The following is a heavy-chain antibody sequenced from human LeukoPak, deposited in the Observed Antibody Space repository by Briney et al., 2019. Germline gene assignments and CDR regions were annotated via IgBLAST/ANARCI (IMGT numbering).Heavy chain of an antibody. V-gene: IGHV3-48*04. CDR1: GFTFSNYS. CDR3: ARGHCSSTSCYIGWFDP. Sequence: PGGSLRLSCAASGFTFSNYSMNWVRQAPGKGLEWVSYISSGSITIYYADSVKGRFTISRDNAKNSLYLQMNSLRAEDTAVYYCARGHCSSTSCYIGWFDPWGQGTLVTVSS. J-gene: IGHJ5*02. D-gene: IGHD2-2*02. CDR2: ISSGSITI.